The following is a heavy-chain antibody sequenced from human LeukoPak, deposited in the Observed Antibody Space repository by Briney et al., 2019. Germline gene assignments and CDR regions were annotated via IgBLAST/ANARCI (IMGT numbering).Heavy chain of an antibody. D-gene: IGHD2-15*01. CDR1: GGSISSYY. CDR3: ARGAGMVAAPPLDY. V-gene: IGHV4-4*07. CDR2: IYTSGRT. Sequence: SETLSLTCTVSGGSISSYYWSWIRQPAGKGLEWIGRIYTSGRTNYNPSLKSRVTMSVDTSKNQFSLKLSSVTAADTAVYYCARGAGMVAAPPLDYWGQGTLVTVSS. J-gene: IGHJ4*02.